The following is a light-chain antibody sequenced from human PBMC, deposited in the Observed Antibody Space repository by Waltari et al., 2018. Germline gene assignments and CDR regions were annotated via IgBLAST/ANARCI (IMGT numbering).Light chain of an antibody. CDR3: ETGGHGTWV. J-gene: IGLJ3*02. CDR1: SGHRTNV. V-gene: IGLV4-69*01. CDR2: VNSEGIH. Sequence: QLVLTQSPSASASLGASVKLTCTLRSGHRTNVIAWHQPQPGRGPRYLMKVNSEGIHGKGDGIPVRFSGSSSGAGRYLTISSLQSEDEADYYCETGGHGTWVFGGGTKLTVL.